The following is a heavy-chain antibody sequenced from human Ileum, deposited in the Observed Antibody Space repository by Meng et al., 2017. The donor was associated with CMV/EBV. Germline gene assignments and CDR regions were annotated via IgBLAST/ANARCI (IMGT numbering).Heavy chain of an antibody. D-gene: IGHD2-15*01. CDR1: GGSITSGNYY. Sequence: HVLLQEAGPGLGKPSQTLPLTCTVSGGSITSGNYYWSWIRQPPGRGLEWIGYIYYSGSPYYKPSLKSRVTISLDTSKTQFSLNLRSVTATDSAVYYCVRQVVAASFDYWGQGALVTVSS. CDR2: IYYSGSP. V-gene: IGHV4-30-4*08. CDR3: VRQVVAASFDY. J-gene: IGHJ4*02.